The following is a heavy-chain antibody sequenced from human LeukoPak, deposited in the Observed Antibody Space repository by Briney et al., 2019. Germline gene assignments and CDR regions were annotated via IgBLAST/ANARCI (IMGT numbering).Heavy chain of an antibody. Sequence: GGSLRLSCAASGFTFSSYWMSWVRQAPGKGLEWVANIKQDGSEKYYVDSVKGRFTISRDNAKNSLYLQMNSLRAEDTAVYYCARSITIFGVVDDDDAFDIWGQGTMVTVSS. CDR1: GFTFSSYW. CDR2: IKQDGSEK. CDR3: ARSITIFGVVDDDDAFDI. V-gene: IGHV3-7*01. J-gene: IGHJ3*02. D-gene: IGHD3-3*01.